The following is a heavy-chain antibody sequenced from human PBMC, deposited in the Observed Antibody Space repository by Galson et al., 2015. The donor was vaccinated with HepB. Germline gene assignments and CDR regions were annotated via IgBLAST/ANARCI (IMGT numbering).Heavy chain of an antibody. CDR2: INPSGGST. J-gene: IGHJ6*02. CDR1: GYTFTSYY. Sequence: SVKVSCKASGYTFTSYYMHWVRQAPGQGLEWMGIINPSGGSTSYAQKLQGRVTMTRDTSTSTVYMELSSLRSEDTAVYYCASGQGGPPDPYYYYYYGMDVWGQGTTVTVSS. CDR3: ASGQGGPPDPYYYYYYGMDV. D-gene: IGHD1-14*01. V-gene: IGHV1-46*04.